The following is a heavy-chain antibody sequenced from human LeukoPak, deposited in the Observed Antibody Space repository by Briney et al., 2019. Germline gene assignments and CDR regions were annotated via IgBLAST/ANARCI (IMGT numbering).Heavy chain of an antibody. CDR3: ARTSSYGSGSYFDY. V-gene: IGHV3-48*03. CDR1: GFTFSSYE. D-gene: IGHD3-10*01. J-gene: IGHJ4*02. Sequence: GGSLRLSCAASGFTFSSYEMNWVRQAPGKGLEWVSYISSSGSTIYYADSVKGRFTISRDNAKNSLYLQMNSLRAEDTAVYYCARTSSYGSGSYFDYWGQGTLVTVSS. CDR2: ISSSGSTI.